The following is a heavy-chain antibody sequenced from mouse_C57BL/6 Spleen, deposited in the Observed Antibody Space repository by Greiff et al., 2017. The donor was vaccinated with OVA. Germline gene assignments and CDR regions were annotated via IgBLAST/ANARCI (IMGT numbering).Heavy chain of an antibody. CDR3: ARDTYGNYFAY. D-gene: IGHD2-1*01. CDR1: GFTFSSYA. V-gene: IGHV5-4*01. CDR2: ISDGGSYT. Sequence: EVHLVESGGGLVKPGGSLKLSCAASGFTFSSYAMSWVRQTPEKRLEWVATISDGGSYTYYPENVKGRFTISRDNAKNNLYLQMSHLKSEDTAMYYCARDTYGNYFAYWGQGTLVTVSA. J-gene: IGHJ3*01.